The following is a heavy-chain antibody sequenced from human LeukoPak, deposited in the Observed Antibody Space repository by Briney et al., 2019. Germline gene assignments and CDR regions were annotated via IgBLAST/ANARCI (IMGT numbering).Heavy chain of an antibody. CDR3: AKAPHYYDSSGYYYEDY. J-gene: IGHJ4*02. Sequence: GGSLRLSCAASGFTLSSYAMSWVRQAPGKGLEWVSAISGSGGSTYYADSVKGRFTISRDNSKNTLYLQMNSLRAEDTAVYYCAKAPHYYDSSGYYYEDYWGQGTLVTVSS. D-gene: IGHD3-22*01. CDR2: ISGSGGST. V-gene: IGHV3-23*01. CDR1: GFTLSSYA.